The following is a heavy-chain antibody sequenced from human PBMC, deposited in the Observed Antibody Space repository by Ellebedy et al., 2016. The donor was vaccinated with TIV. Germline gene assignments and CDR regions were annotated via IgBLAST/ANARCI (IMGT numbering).Heavy chain of an antibody. J-gene: IGHJ2*01. CDR3: ASLAEGGYNYWYFDR. D-gene: IGHD6-13*01. Sequence: MPSETLSLTCTVSGGSISSTSYYWGWIRQPPGKGLEWIGSIDFSGRTYYNPSLKSPVAMSLDTSENGFSLKLNSVTAADTALYFCASLAEGGYNYWYFDRWGRGTLVSVSS. CDR2: IDFSGRT. CDR1: GGSISSTSYY. V-gene: IGHV4-39*07.